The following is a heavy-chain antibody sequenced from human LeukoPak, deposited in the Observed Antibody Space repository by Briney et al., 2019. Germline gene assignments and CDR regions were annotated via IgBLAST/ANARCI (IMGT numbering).Heavy chain of an antibody. D-gene: IGHD4-17*01. CDR1: GFTFSSYS. CDR2: ISSSSSYI. Sequence: GGSLRLSCAASGFTFSSYSMNWVRQAPGKGLEWVSSISSSSSYIYYADSVKGRFTISRDNAKNSLYLQMNSLRAEDTAVYYCARDPYGDYNLDYWGQGTLATVSS. J-gene: IGHJ4*02. CDR3: ARDPYGDYNLDY. V-gene: IGHV3-21*01.